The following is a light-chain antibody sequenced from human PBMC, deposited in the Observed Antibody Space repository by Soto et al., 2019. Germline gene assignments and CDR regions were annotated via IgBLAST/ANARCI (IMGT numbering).Light chain of an antibody. Sequence: DIQMTQSPSTLSASVGDRVTITCRASQSISSWLAWYQQKPGKAPKLLIYKASSLQSRVPSRFSGSRPGTEFTLTISSLQPDEFATYYCQQYNSYLFTFGQGTKLEIK. CDR3: QQYNSYLFT. CDR1: QSISSW. J-gene: IGKJ2*01. CDR2: KAS. V-gene: IGKV1-5*03.